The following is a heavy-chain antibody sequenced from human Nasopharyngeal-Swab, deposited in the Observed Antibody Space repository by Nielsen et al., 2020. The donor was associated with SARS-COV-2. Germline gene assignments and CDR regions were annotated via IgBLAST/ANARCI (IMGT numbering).Heavy chain of an antibody. V-gene: IGHV3-7*01. CDR1: GFTFSGYS. CDR3: ARDSSGWYPDLDY. D-gene: IGHD6-19*01. CDR2: IKQDGSEK. J-gene: IGHJ4*02. Sequence: GESLKISCAASGFTFSGYSMSWVRPAPGKGLEWVANIKQDGSEKYYVDSVEGRFNISRDSAKNSLFLQMNSLRAEDTAVYYCARDSSGWYPDLDYWGQGTLVTVSS.